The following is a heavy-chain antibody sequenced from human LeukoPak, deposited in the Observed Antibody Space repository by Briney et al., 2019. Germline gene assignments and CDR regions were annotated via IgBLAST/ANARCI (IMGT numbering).Heavy chain of an antibody. D-gene: IGHD6-13*01. Sequence: GGSLRLSCAASGFTFSSYAMSWVRQAPGKGLEWVSAISGSGGSTYYADSVKGRFTNSRDNSKNTLYLQMNSLRAEDTAVYYCAKDGFSSSWYYFDYWGQGTLVTVSS. CDR3: AKDGFSSSWYYFDY. CDR1: GFTFSSYA. J-gene: IGHJ4*02. V-gene: IGHV3-23*01. CDR2: ISGSGGST.